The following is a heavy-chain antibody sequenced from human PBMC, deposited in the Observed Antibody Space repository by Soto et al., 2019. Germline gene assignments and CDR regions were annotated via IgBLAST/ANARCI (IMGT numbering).Heavy chain of an antibody. CDR2: IIPVLSTT. Sequence: PSVKVSCKASAGTFPHFALTWVRQAPGQGLEWMGGIIPVLSTTTYAQKFQGRISISADESTNTAYIELSSLTSEDTAVYYCACNWGNSLRNWLAPWGQGTLVTVSS. D-gene: IGHD7-27*01. J-gene: IGHJ5*02. V-gene: IGHV1-69*13. CDR3: ACNWGNSLRNWLAP. CDR1: AGTFPHFA.